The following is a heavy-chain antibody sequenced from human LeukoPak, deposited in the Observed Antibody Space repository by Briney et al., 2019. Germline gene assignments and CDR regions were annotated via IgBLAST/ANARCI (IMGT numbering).Heavy chain of an antibody. CDR1: GFTFSSRW. J-gene: IGHJ5*02. V-gene: IGHV3-7*01. CDR3: AREPWFGELLYRTGEGVWFDP. Sequence: GGSLRLSCAASGFTFSSRWMSWVRQAPGKGLEWVANIRKDGSEKYYVESVKGRFTITRDNAKNSLYLQMNSLRAEDTAVYYCAREPWFGELLYRTGEGVWFDPWGQGTLVTVSS. CDR2: IRKDGSEK. D-gene: IGHD3-10*01.